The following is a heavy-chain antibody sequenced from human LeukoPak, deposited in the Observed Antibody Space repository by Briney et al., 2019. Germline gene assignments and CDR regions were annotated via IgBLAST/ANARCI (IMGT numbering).Heavy chain of an antibody. CDR2: ISYDGSNK. CDR3: AELGITMIGGV. Sequence: GGSLRLSCAASGFTFSSYGMHWVRQAPGKGLEWVAVISYDGSNKYYADSVKGRFTISRDNSKNTLYLQMNSLRAEDTAVYYCAELGITMIGGVWGKGTTVTISS. V-gene: IGHV3-30*18. CDR1: GFTFSSYG. D-gene: IGHD3-10*02. J-gene: IGHJ6*04.